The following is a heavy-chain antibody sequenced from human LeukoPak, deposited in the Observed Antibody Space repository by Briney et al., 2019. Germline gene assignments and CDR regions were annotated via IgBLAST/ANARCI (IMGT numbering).Heavy chain of an antibody. CDR2: ISGSGSGGST. J-gene: IGHJ4*02. CDR3: AKSGLNRFDY. D-gene: IGHD2-15*01. V-gene: IGHV3-23*01. CDR1: GFTFSSYG. Sequence: AGGSLRLSCAASGFTFSSYGMSWVRQAPGKGLEWVSNISGSGSGGSTYYADSVKGRFTISRDNSKNTLYLQMNSLRAEDTAVYYCAKSGLNRFDYWGQGTLVTVSS.